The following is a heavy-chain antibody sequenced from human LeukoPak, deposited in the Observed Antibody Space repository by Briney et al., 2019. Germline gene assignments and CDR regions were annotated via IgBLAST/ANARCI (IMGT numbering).Heavy chain of an antibody. CDR1: GGSISSYY. J-gene: IGHJ4*02. CDR2: IYYSGST. V-gene: IGHV4-59*12. CDR3: ARERYYDSSGYPQFDY. Sequence: SETLSLTCTVSGGSISSYYWSWIRQPPGKGLEWIGYIYYSGSTNYNPSLKSRVTMSVDTSKNQFSLKLSSVTAADTAVYYCARERYYDSSGYPQFDYWGQGTLVTVSS. D-gene: IGHD3-22*01.